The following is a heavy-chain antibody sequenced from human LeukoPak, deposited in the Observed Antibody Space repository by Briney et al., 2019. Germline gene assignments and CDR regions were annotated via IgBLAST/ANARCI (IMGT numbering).Heavy chain of an antibody. V-gene: IGHV1-18*01. D-gene: IGHD3-10*01. Sequence: ASVKVPCKASGYTFTSYGISWVRQAPGQGLEWMGWISAYNGNTNYAQKLQGRVTMTTDTSTSTAYMELRSLRSDDTAVYYCAGLIDGSGSYYLEYWGQGTLVTVSS. CDR1: GYTFTSYG. CDR2: ISAYNGNT. J-gene: IGHJ4*02. CDR3: AGLIDGSGSYYLEY.